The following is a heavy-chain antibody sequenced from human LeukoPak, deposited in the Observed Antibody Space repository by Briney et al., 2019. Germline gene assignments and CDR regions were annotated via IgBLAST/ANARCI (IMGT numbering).Heavy chain of an antibody. CDR3: TTDRDYGDYGFDY. CDR2: IKSKTDGGTT. V-gene: IGHV3-15*01. CDR1: GFTFSNAW. Sequence: GGSLRLSCAASGFTFSNAWMSWVRQAPGKGLEWVGRIKSKTDGGTTDYAAPVKGRFTISRDDSKNTLYLQMNSLKTEDTAVYYCTTDRDYGDYGFDYWGQGTLVTVSS. D-gene: IGHD4-17*01. J-gene: IGHJ4*02.